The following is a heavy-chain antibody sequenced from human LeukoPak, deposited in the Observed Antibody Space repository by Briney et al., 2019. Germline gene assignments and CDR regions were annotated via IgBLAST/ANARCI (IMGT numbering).Heavy chain of an antibody. J-gene: IGHJ6*03. CDR1: GFTFGSYE. CDR2: ITSSGSDT. CDR3: VTGTYRSFYYYYLDV. Sequence: GGSLRLSCAGSGFTFGSYEMNWVRQAPGRGLEWVSFITSSGSDTYYADSVRGRFATSRDNAKDSLYLQMNSLRVEDTAVDYCVTGTYRSFYYYYLDVWGKGTTVIVSS. D-gene: IGHD1-26*01. V-gene: IGHV3-48*03.